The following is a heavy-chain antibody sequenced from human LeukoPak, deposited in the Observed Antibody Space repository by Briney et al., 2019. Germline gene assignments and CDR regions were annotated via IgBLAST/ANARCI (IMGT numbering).Heavy chain of an antibody. D-gene: IGHD6-13*01. CDR3: AREGWSSCLDY. V-gene: IGHV3-30-3*01. CDR1: GFTFSSYA. CDR2: ISYDGSNK. Sequence: GGSLRLSCAASGFTFSSYAMHWVRQAPGKGLEWVAVISYDGSNKHYADSVKGRFTISRDNSKNTLYLQMNSLRAEDTAVYYCAREGWSSCLDYWGRGTLVTVSS. J-gene: IGHJ4*02.